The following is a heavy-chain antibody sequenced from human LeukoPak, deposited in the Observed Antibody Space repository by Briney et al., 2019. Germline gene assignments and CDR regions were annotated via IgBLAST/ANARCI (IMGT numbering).Heavy chain of an antibody. J-gene: IGHJ4*02. Sequence: PSETLSLTCTVSGGSISSGDYYWSWIRQPPGKGLEWIGYIYYSGSTYCNPSLKSRLTISVDTSKNQFSLRLSSVTAADTAVYYCGRVLYSGYVIDWGQGTLVTVSS. CDR2: IYYSGST. CDR3: GRVLYSGYVID. CDR1: GGSISSGDYY. V-gene: IGHV4-30-4*01. D-gene: IGHD5-12*01.